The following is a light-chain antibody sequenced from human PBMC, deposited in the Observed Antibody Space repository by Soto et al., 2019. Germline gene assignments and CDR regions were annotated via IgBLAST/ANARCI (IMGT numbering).Light chain of an antibody. CDR1: QSVSSSY. V-gene: IGKV3-20*01. CDR3: QQYGSSPPMYT. CDR2: GAS. J-gene: IGKJ2*01. Sequence: EIVLTQSPGTLSLSPGERATLSCRASQSVSSSYLAWYQQKPGQAPRLLIYGASSRATGIPDRFSGSGSGIDFTLTISRLETEDFAVYYCQQYGSSPPMYTFGQGTKLEIK.